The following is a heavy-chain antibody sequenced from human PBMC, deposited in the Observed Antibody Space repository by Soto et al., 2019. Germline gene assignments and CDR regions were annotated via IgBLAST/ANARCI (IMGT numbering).Heavy chain of an antibody. CDR2: IWYDGSNK. Sequence: GGSLRLSCAASGFTFSNYAVTWVRQAPGKGLEWVAVIWYDGSNKYYADSVKGRFTISRDNSKNTLYLQMNSLRAEDTAVYYCARGAYDSSGYYSPADAFDIWGQGTMVTVSS. CDR3: ARGAYDSSGYYSPADAFDI. CDR1: GFTFSNYA. D-gene: IGHD3-22*01. V-gene: IGHV3-33*08. J-gene: IGHJ3*02.